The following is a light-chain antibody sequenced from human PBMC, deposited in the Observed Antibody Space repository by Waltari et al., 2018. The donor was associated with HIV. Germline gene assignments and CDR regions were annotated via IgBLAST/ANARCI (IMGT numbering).Light chain of an antibody. CDR2: AAS. CDR1: QGISNY. CDR3: QKYNSAPLT. Sequence: DIQMTQSPSSLSASVGDRVTITCRARQGISNYLAWYQQKPGKVPKLLIYAASTLQSGVPSRFSGSGSGTDFILTISSLQPEDVATYYCQKYNSAPLTFGQGTKVEIK. V-gene: IGKV1-27*01. J-gene: IGKJ1*01.